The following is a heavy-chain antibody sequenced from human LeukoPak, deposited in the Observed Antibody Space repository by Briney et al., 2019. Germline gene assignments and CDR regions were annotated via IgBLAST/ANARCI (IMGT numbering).Heavy chain of an antibody. CDR1: GFTFSSYA. CDR3: ARESTGLAYYDSSGLDY. J-gene: IGHJ4*02. V-gene: IGHV3-23*01. CDR2: ISGSGGST. Sequence: GGSLRLSCAASGFTFSSYAMSWVRQAPGKGLERVSAISGSGGSTYYADSVKGRFTISRDNSKNTLYLQMNSLRAEDTAVYYCARESTGLAYYDSSGLDYWGQGTLVTVSS. D-gene: IGHD3-22*01.